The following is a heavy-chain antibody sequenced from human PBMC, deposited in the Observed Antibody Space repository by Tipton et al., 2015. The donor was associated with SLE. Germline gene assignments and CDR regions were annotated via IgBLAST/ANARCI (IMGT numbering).Heavy chain of an antibody. CDR3: ARHGGSFSS. CDR1: GASISRYY. D-gene: IGHD1-26*01. CDR2: IYTSGST. V-gene: IGHV4-59*08. Sequence: TLSLTCTVSGASISRYYLTWMRQPPGKGLEWIGRIYTSGSTNYNPSLKSRVTISVDTSKNQFSLKLSSVTAADTAVYYCARHGGSFSSWGQGTLVTVSS. J-gene: IGHJ5*02.